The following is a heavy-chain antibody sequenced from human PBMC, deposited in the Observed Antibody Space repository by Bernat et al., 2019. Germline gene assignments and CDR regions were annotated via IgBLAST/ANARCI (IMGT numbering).Heavy chain of an antibody. J-gene: IGHJ4*02. CDR3: ARDWSFYGIFDY. V-gene: IGHV3-33*01. D-gene: IGHD3-3*01. CDR2: IWYDGSNK. Sequence: QVQLVESGGGVVQPGRSLRLSCAASGFSFRTYGMHWVRQAPGKGLEWVAVIWYDGSNKYYADSVKDRFTISRNNSKNPLYLQMNSLRAEDTAVYYCARDWSFYGIFDYWGQGTLVTVSS. CDR1: GFSFRTYG.